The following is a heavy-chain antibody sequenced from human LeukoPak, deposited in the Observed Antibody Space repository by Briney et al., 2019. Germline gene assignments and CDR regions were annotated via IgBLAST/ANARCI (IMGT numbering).Heavy chain of an antibody. V-gene: IGHV3-49*03. CDR3: TIFGGFDI. CDR2: IRSKAYGGTT. CDR1: GFTFGDFA. D-gene: IGHD4-23*01. Sequence: GGSLRLSCSASGFTFGDFAMSWFRQAPGKGLEWLAFIRSKAYGGTTEYAASVKGKFTISRDDSKSIAYLQMNSLKTEDTAVYYCTIFGGFDIWRQGTMVTVSS. J-gene: IGHJ3*02.